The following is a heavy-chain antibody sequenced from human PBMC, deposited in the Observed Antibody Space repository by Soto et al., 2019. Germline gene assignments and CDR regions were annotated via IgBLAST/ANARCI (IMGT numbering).Heavy chain of an antibody. Sequence: GGSLRLSCAPSGFTFSPCWMTWVRQAPGKGLEWVANIKPDGSEKYYVDSVKGRFTISRDNAKSSLYLQMNSLRADDTAVYYCVRYANMDVWGKGTTVTVSS. J-gene: IGHJ6*03. V-gene: IGHV3-7*01. CDR2: IKPDGSEK. CDR3: VRYANMDV. CDR1: GFTFSPCW.